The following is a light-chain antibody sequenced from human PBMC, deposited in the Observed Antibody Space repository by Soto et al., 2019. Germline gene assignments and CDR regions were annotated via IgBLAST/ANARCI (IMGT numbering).Light chain of an antibody. V-gene: IGKV1-5*03. Sequence: DIQMTQSPSTVSASVGDGVTITCRASHSIGSWLAWYQQKPGSAPKLLIYKATNLQTGVPSRFSGSGSGTDFSLTINSLQPVDSATYFCQHYHGLLYTFGPGTKVEL. CDR1: HSIGSW. CDR2: KAT. J-gene: IGKJ2*01. CDR3: QHYHGLLYT.